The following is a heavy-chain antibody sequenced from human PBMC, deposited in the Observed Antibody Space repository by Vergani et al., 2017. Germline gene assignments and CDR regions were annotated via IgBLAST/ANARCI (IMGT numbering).Heavy chain of an antibody. CDR1: GYSISSGYY. CDR3: ASINLDYYDSGSRYYYYGMDV. D-gene: IGHD3-10*01. J-gene: IGHJ6*02. V-gene: IGHV4-38-2*01. CDR2: IYHSGST. Sequence: QVQLQESGPGLVKPSETLSLTCAVSGYSISSGYYWGWIRQPPGKALEWIGSIYHSGSTYYNPSLKSRVTISVDTSKNQFSLKLSSVTAADTAVYYCASINLDYYDSGSRYYYYGMDVWDQGTTVTVSS.